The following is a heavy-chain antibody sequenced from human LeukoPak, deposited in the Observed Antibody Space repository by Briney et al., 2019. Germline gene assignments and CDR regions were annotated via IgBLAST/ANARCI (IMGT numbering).Heavy chain of an antibody. CDR3: ARDWRDSSGKFPNDAFDS. Sequence: GGSLRLSCAASGFTFSRYWMTWVRQAPGKGLEWVANIKQDGSEKYYVDSVKGRFTISRDNAKNSLYLQMNSLRAEDTAVYYCARDWRDSSGKFPNDAFDSWGQGTMVIVSS. V-gene: IGHV3-7*01. CDR1: GFTFSRYW. J-gene: IGHJ3*02. CDR2: IKQDGSEK. D-gene: IGHD3-22*01.